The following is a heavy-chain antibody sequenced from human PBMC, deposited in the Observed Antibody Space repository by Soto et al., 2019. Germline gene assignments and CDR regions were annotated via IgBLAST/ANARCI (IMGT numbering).Heavy chain of an antibody. V-gene: IGHV4-59*08. D-gene: IGHD1-26*01. CDR1: GGSISSYY. J-gene: IGHJ4*02. CDR3: ARRYGGNLDY. CDR2: IYYSGST. Sequence: SETLSLTCTVSGGSISSYYWSWVRQPPGKGLEWIGYIYYSGSTNYNPSLKSRVTISVDTSKNQFSLKLSSVTAADTAVYYCARRYGGNLDYWGQGTLVTVSS.